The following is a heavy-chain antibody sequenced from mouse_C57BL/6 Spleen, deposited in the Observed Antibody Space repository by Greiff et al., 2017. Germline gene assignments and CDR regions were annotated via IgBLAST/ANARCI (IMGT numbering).Heavy chain of an antibody. Sequence: QGVESGGGLVMPGGSLKLSCAASGFSFSSYAMSWVDQTPDKRLEWVATISDGGSDTYYSDNVKGRFTISRDNAKNNLYLQMRHLKSEDTAMYYCARGVFAYWGQGALVTVSA. CDR2: ISDGGSDT. V-gene: IGHV5-4*01. J-gene: IGHJ3*01. CDR1: GFSFSSYA. CDR3: ARGVFAY.